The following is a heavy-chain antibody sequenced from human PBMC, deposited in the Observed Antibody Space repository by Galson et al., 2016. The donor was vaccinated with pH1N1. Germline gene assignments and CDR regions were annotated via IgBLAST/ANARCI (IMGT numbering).Heavy chain of an antibody. J-gene: IGHJ3*01. CDR3: AHREVMITNAFDF. CDR2: IYWDDDK. Sequence: PALVTPTQTLTLTCTFSGFSLNSSGMGVGWIRQPPGRALEWLALIYWDDDKRYSPSLKTRLTINKDTSKNQVVLMMTNMDPVDTATYYCAHREVMITNAFDFWGQGTMVTVSS. D-gene: IGHD3-16*01. CDR1: GFSLNSSGMG. V-gene: IGHV2-5*02.